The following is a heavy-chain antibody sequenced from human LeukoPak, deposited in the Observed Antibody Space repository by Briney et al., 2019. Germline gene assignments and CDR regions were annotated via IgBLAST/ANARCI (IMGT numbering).Heavy chain of an antibody. CDR1: GFTFSSYE. J-gene: IGHJ4*02. CDR2: ISSSGSTI. CDR3: ARDHDFDWFGFDY. D-gene: IGHD3-9*01. V-gene: IGHV3-48*03. Sequence: GGSLRLSCAASGFTFSSYEMNWVRQAPRKGLEWVSYISSSGSTIYYADSVKGRFTISRDNAKNSLYLQMNSLRAEDTAVYYCARDHDFDWFGFDYWGQGTLVTVSS.